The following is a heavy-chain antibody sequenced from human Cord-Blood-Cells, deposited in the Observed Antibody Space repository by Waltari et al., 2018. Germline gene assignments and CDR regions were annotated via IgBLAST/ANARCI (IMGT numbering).Heavy chain of an antibody. CDR2: IYHSGST. V-gene: IGHV4-38-2*02. J-gene: IGHJ4*02. CDR1: GYSISSGYY. Sequence: QVQLQESGPGLVKPSETLSLTCTVSGYSISSGYYWGWIRQPPGKGLEWIGSIYHSGSTYYNPSLKSRVTISVDTSKNQFSLKLSSVTAADTAVYYCAREGHVDTAMAFDYWGQGTLVTVS. CDR3: AREGHVDTAMAFDY. D-gene: IGHD5-18*01.